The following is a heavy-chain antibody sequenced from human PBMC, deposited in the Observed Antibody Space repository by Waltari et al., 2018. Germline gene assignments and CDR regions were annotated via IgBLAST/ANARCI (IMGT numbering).Heavy chain of an antibody. J-gene: IGHJ4*02. V-gene: IGHV4-30-4*08. CDR2: IYYSGST. CDR1: GGSISSGDYY. CDR3: ARVEKYAPNSVGGDNYYFDY. D-gene: IGHD3-16*01. Sequence: QVQLQESGPGLVKPSQTLSITCTVSGGSISSGDYYWRWIRQPLGKGLEWIGYIYYSGSTYYNPSLKSRVTISVDTSKNQFSLKLSSVTAADTAVYYCARVEKYAPNSVGGDNYYFDYWGQGTLVTVSS.